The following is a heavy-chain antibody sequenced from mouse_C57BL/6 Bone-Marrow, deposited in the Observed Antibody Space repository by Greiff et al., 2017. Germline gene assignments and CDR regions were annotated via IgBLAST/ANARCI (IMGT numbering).Heavy chain of an antibody. CDR1: GYTFTDYY. V-gene: IGHV1-26*01. CDR3: ARGGRYGSSYYAMDY. J-gene: IGHJ4*01. D-gene: IGHD1-1*01. CDR2: INPNNGGT. Sequence: EVQLQQSGPELVKPGASVKISCKASGYTFTDYYMNWVKQSHGKSLEWIGDINPNNGGTSYNQKFKGKATLTVDKSSSTAYMEIRSLTSEDSAVYYCARGGRYGSSYYAMDYWGQGTSVTVSS.